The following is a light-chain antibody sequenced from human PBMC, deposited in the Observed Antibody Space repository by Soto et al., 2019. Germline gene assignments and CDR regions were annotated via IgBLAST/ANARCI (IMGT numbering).Light chain of an antibody. Sequence: EIVLTQSPGTLALSPGERATLACRASKSVTSSYLAWYQEKPGQAPRLLIYGASSRATGIPDRFSGSGSGTDFTLTISRLEPEDFAVYYCQHYGSSPPTWTFGQGTKVEIK. CDR3: QHYGSSPPTWT. V-gene: IGKV3-20*01. J-gene: IGKJ1*01. CDR2: GAS. CDR1: KSVTSSY.